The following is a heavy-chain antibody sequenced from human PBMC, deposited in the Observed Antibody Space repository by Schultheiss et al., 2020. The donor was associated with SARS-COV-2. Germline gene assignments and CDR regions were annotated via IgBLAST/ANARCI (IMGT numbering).Heavy chain of an antibody. CDR1: GFTFSSYG. D-gene: IGHD1-1*01. V-gene: IGHV3-30*03. J-gene: IGHJ4*02. Sequence: GGSLRLSCAASGFTFSSYGMHWVRQAPGKGLEWVAVISYDGSNKYYADSVKGRFTISRDNAKNTLYLQMNNLRVEDTAIYYCARDAAGTSAAYDYWGQGSLVTVSS. CDR3: ARDAAGTSAAYDY. CDR2: ISYDGSNK.